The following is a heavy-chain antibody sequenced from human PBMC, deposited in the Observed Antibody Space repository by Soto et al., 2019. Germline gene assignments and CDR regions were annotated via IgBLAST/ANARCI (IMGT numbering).Heavy chain of an antibody. D-gene: IGHD3-22*01. J-gene: IGHJ4*02. V-gene: IGHV1-18*04. CDR3: ARDYYDSSGIFDY. CDR2: ISAYNGNT. Sequence: SVKVGCKASGDAFTSYGMSWVRQAPGQGLEWMGWISAYNGNTNYAQKRQGRVTMTTDTSTSTAYMELRSLRSDDTAVYYCARDYYDSSGIFDYWRQGTLVTVSS. CDR1: GDAFTSYG.